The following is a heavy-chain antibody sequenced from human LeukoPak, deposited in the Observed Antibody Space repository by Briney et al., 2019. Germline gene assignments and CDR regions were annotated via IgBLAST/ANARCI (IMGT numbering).Heavy chain of an antibody. CDR1: GYTFTSYG. CDR2: ISAYNGNT. Sequence: ASVKVSCKASGYTFTSYGISWVRQAPGQGLEWMGWISAYNGNTNYAQKLQGRVTMTTDTSTSTAYMELRSLRSDDTAVYYCARGWGYCSGGRCYTQDKFDYWGQGTLVTVSA. CDR3: ARGWGYCSGGRCYTQDKFDY. D-gene: IGHD2-15*01. J-gene: IGHJ4*02. V-gene: IGHV1-18*01.